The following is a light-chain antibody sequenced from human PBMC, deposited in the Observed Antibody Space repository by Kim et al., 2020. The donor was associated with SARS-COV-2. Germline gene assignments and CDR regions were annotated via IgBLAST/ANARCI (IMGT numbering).Light chain of an antibody. CDR1: SSDVGGYNY. J-gene: IGLJ1*01. Sequence: SITISCTGTSSDVGGYNYVSWYQQHPGKAPKLMIYDVTNRPSGVSSHFSGSKSGNTASLTISGLQAEDEADYYCSSYTSSSTLYVFGTGTKVTVL. V-gene: IGLV2-14*03. CDR3: SSYTSSSTLYV. CDR2: DVT.